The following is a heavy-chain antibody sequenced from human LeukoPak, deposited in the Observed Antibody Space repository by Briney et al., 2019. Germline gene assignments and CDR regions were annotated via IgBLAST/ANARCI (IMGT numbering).Heavy chain of an antibody. J-gene: IGHJ4*02. V-gene: IGHV3-73*01. Sequence: PGGSLRLSCAASGFTFSGSAIHWVRQASGKGLEWLGRIRSKANSYATAYGASVEGRFTISRNDSKNTAYLQMNSLITEDTAVYFCTALGIAAAGMDYWGQGTLVTVSS. CDR3: TALGIAAAGMDY. CDR2: IRSKANSYAT. CDR1: GFTFSGSA. D-gene: IGHD6-13*01.